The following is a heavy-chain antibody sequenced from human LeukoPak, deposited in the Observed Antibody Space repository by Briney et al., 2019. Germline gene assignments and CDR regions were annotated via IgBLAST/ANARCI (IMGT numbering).Heavy chain of an antibody. D-gene: IGHD6-19*01. CDR2: INPNSGGT. CDR3: ARGEIAVAAYDY. Sequence: ASVKVSCKASGYTFTGYYMHWVRQAPGQGLEWMGWINPNSGGTNYAQKFQGRVTMTRDTSASTAYMELSSLRSEDTAVYYCARGEIAVAAYDYWGQGTLVTVSS. J-gene: IGHJ4*02. CDR1: GYTFTGYY. V-gene: IGHV1-2*02.